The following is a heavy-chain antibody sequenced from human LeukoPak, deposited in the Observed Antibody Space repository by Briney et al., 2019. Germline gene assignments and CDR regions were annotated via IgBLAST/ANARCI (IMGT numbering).Heavy chain of an antibody. CDR1: GYTFTSYD. Sequence: ASVKVSCKASGYTFTSYDINWVRQAPGQGLEWMGWMNPNSGNTGYAQKFQGRGTMTRNTSISKGYMEMSSLRSEDTAVYYCARGAEKGLKGSGYVFDYWGKGTLVTVSS. CDR2: MNPNSGNT. CDR3: ARGAEKGLKGSGYVFDY. D-gene: IGHD5-12*01. J-gene: IGHJ4*02. V-gene: IGHV1-8*01.